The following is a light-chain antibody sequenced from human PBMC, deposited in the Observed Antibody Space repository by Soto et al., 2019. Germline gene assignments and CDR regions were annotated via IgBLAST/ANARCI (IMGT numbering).Light chain of an antibody. CDR3: QQYNSNSLT. J-gene: IGKJ4*01. V-gene: IGKV1-5*03. CDR2: KAS. CDR1: QSISSR. Sequence: DIQMTQSPSTLSSSLGDRVTITCRASQSISSRLAWYQQKPGKAPKLLIYKASSLSSGVPSRFSGGGSGTEFTLLSSSLQPDDFATYYCQQYNSNSLTFGGGTKVEIK.